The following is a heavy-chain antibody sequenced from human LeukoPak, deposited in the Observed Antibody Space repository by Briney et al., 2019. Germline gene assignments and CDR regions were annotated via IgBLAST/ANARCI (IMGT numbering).Heavy chain of an antibody. J-gene: IGHJ4*02. D-gene: IGHD4-17*01. V-gene: IGHV3-15*07. CDR1: GFTFSSYG. CDR2: IKSKSDGETT. Sequence: PGGSLRLSCAASGFTFSSYGMHWVRQAPGKGLEWVGRIKSKSDGETTDYAAPVKGRFSISRDDSKNTLYLQMNSLKTEDTAVYYCTVTTFNWGQGTLVTVSS. CDR3: TVTTFN.